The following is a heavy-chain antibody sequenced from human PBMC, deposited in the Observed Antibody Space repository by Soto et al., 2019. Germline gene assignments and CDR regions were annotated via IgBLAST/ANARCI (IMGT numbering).Heavy chain of an antibody. Sequence: GGSLRLSCAASGFTVSSNYMSWVRQAPGKGLEWVSVIYSGGSTYYADSVKGRFTISRDNANNSLYLQMNSLRDEDTAVYYCARYLGYNYGPIYYWGQGTLVTVSS. V-gene: IGHV3-53*01. J-gene: IGHJ4*02. D-gene: IGHD5-18*01. CDR2: IYSGGST. CDR3: ARYLGYNYGPIYY. CDR1: GFTVSSNY.